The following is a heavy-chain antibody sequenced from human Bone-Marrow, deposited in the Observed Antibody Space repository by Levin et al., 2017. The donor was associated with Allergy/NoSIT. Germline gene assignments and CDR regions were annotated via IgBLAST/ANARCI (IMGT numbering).Heavy chain of an antibody. CDR3: VRALQVVPLD. CDR1: GFTFSNYA. V-gene: IGHV3-30*03. CDR2: ISHDGRSK. Sequence: GESLKISCAASGFTFSNYAMHWVRQAPDKGLEWVAIISHDGRSKYFVDSEKGRFTISRDNSKNTLYLQMSSLRIEDTAIYYCVRALQVVPLDWGQGTLVTVSS. D-gene: IGHD2-15*01. J-gene: IGHJ4*02.